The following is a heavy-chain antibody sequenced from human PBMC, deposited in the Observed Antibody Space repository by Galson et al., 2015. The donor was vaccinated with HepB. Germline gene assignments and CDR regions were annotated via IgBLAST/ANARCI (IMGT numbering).Heavy chain of an antibody. V-gene: IGHV3-11*01. Sequence: SLRLSCAASGFTFSDYYMSWIRQAPGKGLEWVSYISSSGSTIYYADSVKGRFTISRDNAKNSLYLRMNSLRAEDTAVYYCARPGIAARSAPNWFDPWGQGTLVTVSS. D-gene: IGHD6-6*01. CDR2: ISSSGSTI. CDR3: ARPGIAARSAPNWFDP. J-gene: IGHJ5*02. CDR1: GFTFSDYY.